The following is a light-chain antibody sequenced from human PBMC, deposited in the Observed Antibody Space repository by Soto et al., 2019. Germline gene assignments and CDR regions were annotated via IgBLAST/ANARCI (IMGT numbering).Light chain of an antibody. V-gene: IGLV2-8*01. CDR2: EVV. Sequence: QSALTQPPSASGSPGQSVTISCTGTKNDIGVYDFVSWYQHHPGKAPRLIIYEVVQRPSGVPDRFSGSNSGNTASLTVSGLQAADEGDYFCKSYAGSNTYVFGSGTKLTVL. CDR1: KNDIGVYDF. J-gene: IGLJ1*01. CDR3: KSYAGSNTYV.